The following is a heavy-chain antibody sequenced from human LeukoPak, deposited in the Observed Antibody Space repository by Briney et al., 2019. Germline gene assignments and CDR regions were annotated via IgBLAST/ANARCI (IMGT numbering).Heavy chain of an antibody. Sequence: GGSLRLSCAASGFTFSSYEMNWVRQAPGKGLEWVSYISSSGSTIYYADSVKGRFTISRDNAKNSLYLQMNSLRAEDTAVYYCARDLYYYGSGSYFYFDYWGQGTLVTVSS. D-gene: IGHD3-10*01. V-gene: IGHV3-48*03. CDR1: GFTFSSYE. CDR3: ARDLYYYGSGSYFYFDY. J-gene: IGHJ4*02. CDR2: ISSSGSTI.